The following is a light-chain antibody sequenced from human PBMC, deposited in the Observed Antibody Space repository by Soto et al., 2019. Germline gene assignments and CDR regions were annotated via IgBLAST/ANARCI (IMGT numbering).Light chain of an antibody. CDR2: AAS. CDR1: QSVLYSSNNKNY. CDR3: LKDYNYPRT. V-gene: IGKV4-1*01. J-gene: IGKJ1*01. Sequence: DIVMTQSPDSLAVALGERATINCKSIQSVLYSSNNKNYLAWYQQKPGKAPKLLIYAASSLQSGVPSRLSGSGSGTDFNLTISRLQPEDFATYYCLKDYNYPRTCGQGTKVDIK.